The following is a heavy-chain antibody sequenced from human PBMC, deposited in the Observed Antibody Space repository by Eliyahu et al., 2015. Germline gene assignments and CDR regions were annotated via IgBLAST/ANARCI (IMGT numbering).Heavy chain of an antibody. CDR3: AKKFTGLGYYYGMDV. V-gene: IGHV3-23*04. D-gene: IGHD3-16*01. CDR2: IXGSGGST. CDR1: GFTFSSYA. Sequence: EVQXVESGGGLVQPGGSXXLSCAASGFTFSSYAXSWVRQAPGKGLEWVSAIXGSGGSTYYADXVKGRFTISRDNXKNXLYLQMNSLRAEDTAVYYCAKKFTGLGYYYGMDVWGQGTTVTVSS. J-gene: IGHJ6*02.